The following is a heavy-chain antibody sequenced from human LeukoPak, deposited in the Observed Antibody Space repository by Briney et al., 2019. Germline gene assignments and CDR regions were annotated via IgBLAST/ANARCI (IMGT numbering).Heavy chain of an antibody. D-gene: IGHD3-3*01. Sequence: KPSETLSLTCTVSGGSISSSTYYWGWIRQPPGKGLEWIGSIYYSGRTYYNPSLKSRVTISVDTSKNQFSLKLSSVTAADTAVYYCARLDYDFWSGHDYWYFDLWGRGTLVTVSS. CDR3: ARLDYDFWSGHDYWYFDL. J-gene: IGHJ2*01. CDR1: GGSISSSTYY. V-gene: IGHV4-39*01. CDR2: IYYSGRT.